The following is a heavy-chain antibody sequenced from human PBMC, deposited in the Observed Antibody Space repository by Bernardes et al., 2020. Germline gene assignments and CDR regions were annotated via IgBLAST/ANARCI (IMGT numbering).Heavy chain of an antibody. Sequence: ASVKVSCKASGYTFSHYGISWVRQAPGQGLEWLGWISGSNGNTNYAQKVQGRVTMTTDTSTSTAYMDLRSLRSDDTAVYYCAREEDYYYGMDVWGKGTTVTVSS. CDR2: ISGSNGNT. V-gene: IGHV1-18*01. CDR3: AREEDYYYGMDV. J-gene: IGHJ6*04. CDR1: GYTFSHYG.